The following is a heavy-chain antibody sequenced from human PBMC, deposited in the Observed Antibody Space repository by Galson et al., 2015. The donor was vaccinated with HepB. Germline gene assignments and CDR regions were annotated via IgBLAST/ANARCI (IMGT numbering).Heavy chain of an antibody. CDR1: GFTFSNYN. CDR3: ARGRGYSYGYSDY. J-gene: IGHJ4*02. D-gene: IGHD5-18*01. CDR2: ISSSGNTI. Sequence: SLRLSCAASGFTFSNYNMNWVRQAPGKGLEWVSYISSSGNTIDYADSVKGRFTISRDTAKNSLYLQMNSLRAEDTAVYYCARGRGYSYGYSDYWGQGTLVLVSS. V-gene: IGHV3-48*01.